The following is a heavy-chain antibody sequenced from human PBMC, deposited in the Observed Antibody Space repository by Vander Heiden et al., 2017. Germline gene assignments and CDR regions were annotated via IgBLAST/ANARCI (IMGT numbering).Heavy chain of an antibody. Sequence: QVQLQQWGAGLLKPSETLSLTCAVYGGSFSGYYWSWLRQPPGKGLEWIGEINHSGSTNYNPSLKSRVTISVDTSKNQFSLKLSSVTAADTAVYYCARGLYYDFWSGYISRYFDLWGRGTLVTVSS. V-gene: IGHV4-34*01. J-gene: IGHJ2*01. D-gene: IGHD3-3*01. CDR3: ARGLYYDFWSGYISRYFDL. CDR2: INHSGST. CDR1: GGSFSGYY.